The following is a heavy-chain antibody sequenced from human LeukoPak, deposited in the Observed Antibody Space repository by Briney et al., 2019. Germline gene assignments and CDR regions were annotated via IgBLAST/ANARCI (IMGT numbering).Heavy chain of an antibody. J-gene: IGHJ6*03. CDR1: GFTFDDYG. D-gene: IGHD6-13*01. CDR3: ARGRVSSSWYPGHYYYYMDV. CDR2: INWKGGST. Sequence: GGSLRLSCAASGFTFDDYGMSWVRQAPGKGLEWVSGINWKGGSTGYADSVKGRFTISRDNAKNSLYLQMNSLRAEDTALYYCARGRVSSSWYPGHYYYYMDVWGKGTTVTVSS. V-gene: IGHV3-20*04.